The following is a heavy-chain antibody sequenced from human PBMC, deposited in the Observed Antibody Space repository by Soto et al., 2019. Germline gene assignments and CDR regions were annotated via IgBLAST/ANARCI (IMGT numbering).Heavy chain of an antibody. CDR3: AKDHCSSTSCSYMDV. J-gene: IGHJ6*03. V-gene: IGHV3-23*01. Sequence: PGGSLRLSCAASGFTFSRHAMSWVRQAPGKGLEWVSTISGSGGSTYYADSVKGRFTISRDNSKNTLYLQMNSLRAEDTAVYYCAKDHCSSTSCSYMDVWGKGTTVTVSS. CDR2: ISGSGGST. CDR1: GFTFSRHA. D-gene: IGHD2-2*01.